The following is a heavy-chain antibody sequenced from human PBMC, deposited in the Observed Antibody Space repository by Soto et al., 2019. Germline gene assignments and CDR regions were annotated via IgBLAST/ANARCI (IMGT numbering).Heavy chain of an antibody. D-gene: IGHD3-10*02. J-gene: IGHJ4*02. Sequence: GGSLRLSCAASGFTFSSYAMSWVRQAPGKGLEWVSAISGSGGSTYYADSVKGRFTISRDNSKNTLYLQMNSLRAEDTAVYYWSKPVGSTSLFGVYYFDYWGQGTLVTVSS. CDR1: GFTFSSYA. CDR3: SKPVGSTSLFGVYYFDY. CDR2: ISGSGGST. V-gene: IGHV3-23*01.